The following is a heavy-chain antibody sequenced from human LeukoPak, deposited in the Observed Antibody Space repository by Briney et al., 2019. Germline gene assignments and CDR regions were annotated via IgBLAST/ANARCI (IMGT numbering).Heavy chain of an antibody. CDR1: GFTFSSYG. J-gene: IGHJ6*02. Sequence: GGSLRLSCAASGFTFSSYGMHWVRQAPGKGLEWVAVIWYDGSNKYYADSVKGRFTISRDNSKNTLYLQMNSLRAEDTAVYYCARDCRRCSNYDYYYGMDVWGQGTTVTVSS. CDR3: ARDCRRCSNYDYYYGMDV. CDR2: IWYDGSNK. D-gene: IGHD4-11*01. V-gene: IGHV3-33*01.